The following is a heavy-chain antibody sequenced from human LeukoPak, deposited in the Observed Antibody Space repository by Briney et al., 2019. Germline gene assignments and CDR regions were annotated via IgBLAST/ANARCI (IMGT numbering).Heavy chain of an antibody. CDR1: GGSISSYY. D-gene: IGHD5-18*01. J-gene: IGHJ3*02. CDR3: ARAVDTAMLDDAFDI. CDR2: IYASGST. V-gene: IGHV4-4*07. Sequence: PSETLSLTCTVSGGSISSYYWSWIRQPAGKGLEWIGRIYASGSTNYNPSLKSRVTMSVDTFKSQFPLKLTSVTAADTAVYFCARAVDTAMLDDAFDIWGQGTMVTVSS.